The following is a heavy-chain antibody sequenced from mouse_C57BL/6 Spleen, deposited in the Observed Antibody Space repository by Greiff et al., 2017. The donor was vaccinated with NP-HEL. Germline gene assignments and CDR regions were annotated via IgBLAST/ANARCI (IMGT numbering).Heavy chain of an antibody. CDR3: ARGHGNRGYFDY. CDR2: IYPGDGDT. CDR1: GYAFSSYW. J-gene: IGHJ2*01. Sequence: VKLMESGAELVKPGASVKISCKASGYAFSSYWMNWVKQRPGKGLEWIGQIYPGDGDTNYNGKFKGKATLTADKSSSTAYMQLSSLTSEDSAVYFCARGHGNRGYFDYWGQGTTLTVSS. V-gene: IGHV1-80*01. D-gene: IGHD2-1*01.